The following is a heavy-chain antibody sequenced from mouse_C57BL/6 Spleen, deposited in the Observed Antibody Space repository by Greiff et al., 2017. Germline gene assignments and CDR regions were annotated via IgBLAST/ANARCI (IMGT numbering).Heavy chain of an antibody. CDR1: GFSLTSYA. J-gene: IGHJ4*01. V-gene: IGHV2-9-1*01. Sequence: QVQLKESGPGLVAPSQSLSITCTVSGFSLTSYAISWVRQPPGKGLEWLGVIWPGGGTNYNSALKSRLSISKDNSKSQVFLKMNSLQTDDTARYYCARNTGRGAMDYWGQGTSVTVSS. CDR2: IWPGGGT. D-gene: IGHD1-1*01. CDR3: ARNTGRGAMDY.